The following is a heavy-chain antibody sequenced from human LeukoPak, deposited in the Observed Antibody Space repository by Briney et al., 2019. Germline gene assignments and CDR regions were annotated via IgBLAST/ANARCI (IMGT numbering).Heavy chain of an antibody. CDR3: ARHPYGVLDY. J-gene: IGHJ4*02. CDR2: IEQDGSEK. CDR1: GFSFNTYW. V-gene: IGHV3-7*01. D-gene: IGHD4-17*01. Sequence: GGSLRLSCAVSGFSFNTYWMTWVRQAPGKGLEWVANIEQDGSEKYYVDSVKGLFTIPRDNTNTSLYLQMNYLRAEDTAVYYCARHPYGVLDYWGQGTLVTVSS.